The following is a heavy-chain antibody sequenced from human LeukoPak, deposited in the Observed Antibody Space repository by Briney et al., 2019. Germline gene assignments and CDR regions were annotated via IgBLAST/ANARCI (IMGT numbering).Heavy chain of an antibody. J-gene: IGHJ4*02. D-gene: IGHD2-15*01. CDR1: GYSISSSNW. CDR2: IYYSGST. CDR3: ARRDLAGPFDY. V-gene: IGHV4-28*01. Sequence: NTSETLSLTCAVSGYSISSSNWWGWIRQPPGKGLEWIGYIYYSGSTYYNPSLKSRVTMSVDTSKNQFSLKLSSVTAVDTAVYYCARRDLAGPFDYWGQGTLVTVSS.